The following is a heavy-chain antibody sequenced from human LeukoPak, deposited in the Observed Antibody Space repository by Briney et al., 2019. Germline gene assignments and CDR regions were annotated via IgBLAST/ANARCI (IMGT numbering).Heavy chain of an antibody. CDR2: IQSDGSAT. CDR1: GLTFTTYW. Sequence: GGSLRLSCAASGLTFTTYWMHWVRQAPGKGLVWVSRIQSDGSATGYAASVKGRFTISRDNARNTLYLQMNSLRAEDTAVYYCARELDAYDGMDVWGQGTTATVSS. J-gene: IGHJ6*02. CDR3: ARELDAYDGMDV. V-gene: IGHV3-74*01. D-gene: IGHD2-8*01.